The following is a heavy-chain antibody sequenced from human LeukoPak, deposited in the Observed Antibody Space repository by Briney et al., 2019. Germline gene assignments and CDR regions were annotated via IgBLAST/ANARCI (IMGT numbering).Heavy chain of an antibody. CDR2: ITGDGYT. CDR3: AKVSLNMVNDAFDI. J-gene: IGHJ3*02. V-gene: IGHV3-23*01. Sequence: HPGGSLRLSCAASGFVFSYYGMTWVRQAPGKGLEWVSAITGDGYTYYADSVKGRFTISRDNSKNTLYLQMNSLRAEDTAMYYCAKVSLNMVNDAFDIWGQGTMVSVSS. D-gene: IGHD4/OR15-4a*01. CDR1: GFVFSYYG.